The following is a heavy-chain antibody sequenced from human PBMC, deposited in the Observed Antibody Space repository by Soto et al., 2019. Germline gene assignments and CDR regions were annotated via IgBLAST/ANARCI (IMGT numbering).Heavy chain of an antibody. CDR1: GGTFSSYA. CDR3: ARDREYSSPLGDFDI. Sequence: ASVNVSCKASGGTFSSYAISWVRQAPGQGLEWMGGIIPIFGTANYAQKFQGRVTITADKSTSTAYMELSSLRSEDTAVYYCARDREYSSPLGDFDIWGQVPMVTFS. V-gene: IGHV1-69*06. D-gene: IGHD6-6*01. CDR2: IIPIFGTA. J-gene: IGHJ3*02.